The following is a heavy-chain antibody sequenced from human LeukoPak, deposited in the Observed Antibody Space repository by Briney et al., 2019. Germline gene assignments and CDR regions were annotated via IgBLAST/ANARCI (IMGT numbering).Heavy chain of an antibody. J-gene: IGHJ4*02. CDR3: ARASGYSGYDPFDY. CDR1: GFTVSSNY. CDR2: IYSGGDT. Sequence: GGSLRLSCAASGFTVSSNYMSWVRQAPGKGLEWVSVIYSGGDTYYADSVKGRFTISRDNFKNTLYLQMNTLRAEDTAVYYCARASGYSGYDPFDYWGQGTLVTVSS. D-gene: IGHD5-12*01. V-gene: IGHV3-53*01.